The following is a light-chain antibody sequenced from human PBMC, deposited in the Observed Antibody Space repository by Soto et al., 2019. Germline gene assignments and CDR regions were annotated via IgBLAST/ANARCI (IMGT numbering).Light chain of an antibody. V-gene: IGLV2-14*01. CDR2: EVS. J-gene: IGLJ1*01. CDR3: SSYTSNSAPYV. Sequence: QSVLTQPASVSGSPGQSITISCTGTSSDVGGYNYVSWYQQHPGKAPKLMIYEVSDRPSGVSSRFSGSKSGNTASLTISGLQAEDEADYYCSSYTSNSAPYVFGTGTKVTVL. CDR1: SSDVGGYNY.